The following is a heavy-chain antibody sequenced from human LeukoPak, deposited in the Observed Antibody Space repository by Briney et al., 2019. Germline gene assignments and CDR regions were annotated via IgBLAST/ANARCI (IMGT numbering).Heavy chain of an antibody. J-gene: IGHJ3*02. CDR3: ANHIAVAGHDAFDI. V-gene: IGHV4-34*01. D-gene: IGHD6-19*01. Sequence: PSETLSLTCAVYGGSFSGYYWSWIRQPPGKGLEWIGEINHSGSTNYNPSLKSRVTISVDTSKNQFSLKLSSVTAADTAVYYCANHIAVAGHDAFDIWGQGTMVTVSS. CDR1: GGSFSGYY. CDR2: INHSGST.